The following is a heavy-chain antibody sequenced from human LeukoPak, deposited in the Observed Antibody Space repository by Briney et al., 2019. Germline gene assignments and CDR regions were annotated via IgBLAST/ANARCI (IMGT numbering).Heavy chain of an antibody. CDR1: GXTFSTYG. CDR3: AKSDLGHRSRQVGHFDY. CDR2: ISYDGSNK. V-gene: IGHV3-30*18. Sequence: PGGSLRLSCAASGXTFSTYGMHWVRQAPGKGLEWVAVISYDGSNKYYTDSVKGRFTISRDNSKNTLYLQMNSLRTEDTAVYYCAKSDLGHRSRQVGHFDYWGQGTLVTVSS. D-gene: IGHD2-15*01. J-gene: IGHJ4*02.